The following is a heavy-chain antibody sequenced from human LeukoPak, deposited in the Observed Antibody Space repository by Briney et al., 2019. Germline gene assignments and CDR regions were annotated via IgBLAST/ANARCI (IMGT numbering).Heavy chain of an antibody. J-gene: IGHJ6*02. V-gene: IGHV3-30*04. CDR3: ARDIVVVPAATGYYYYYYGMDV. D-gene: IGHD2-2*01. Sequence: PGGSLRLSCAASGFTFSSYAMHWVRQAPGKGLEWVAVISYDGSNKYYADSVKGRFTISRDNSKNTLYLQMNSLRAEGTAVYYCARDIVVVPAATGYYYYYYGMDVWGQGTTVTVSS. CDR2: ISYDGSNK. CDR1: GFTFSSYA.